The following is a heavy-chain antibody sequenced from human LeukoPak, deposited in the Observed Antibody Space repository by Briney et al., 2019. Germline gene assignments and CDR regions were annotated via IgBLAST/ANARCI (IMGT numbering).Heavy chain of an antibody. CDR1: GGTFSSYA. D-gene: IGHD3-22*01. Sequence: GASVKVSCKASGGTFSSYATSWVRQAPGQGLEWMGGIIPIFGTANYAQKFQGRVTITADKSTSTAYMELSSLRSEDTAVYYCAREYYYDSSGYPDDYWGQGTLVTVSS. V-gene: IGHV1-69*06. J-gene: IGHJ4*02. CDR2: IIPIFGTA. CDR3: AREYYYDSSGYPDDY.